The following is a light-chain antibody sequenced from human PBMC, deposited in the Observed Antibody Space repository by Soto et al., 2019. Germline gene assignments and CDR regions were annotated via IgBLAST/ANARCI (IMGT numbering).Light chain of an antibody. J-gene: IGLJ2*01. Sequence: QSALTQPASVSGSPGQSITISCTGTSTDVGNYNLVSWYQQYPGKAPKLIIYEGSKRPSGVSNRFSGSKSGNTASLTIAGLQADDEAGFYCYSYAGSSSGRVFGGGTKVTVL. CDR3: YSYAGSSSGRV. CDR2: EGS. CDR1: STDVGNYNL. V-gene: IGLV2-23*01.